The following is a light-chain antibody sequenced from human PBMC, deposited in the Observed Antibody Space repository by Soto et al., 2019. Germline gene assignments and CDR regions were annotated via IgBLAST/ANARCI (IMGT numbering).Light chain of an antibody. V-gene: IGKV3-15*01. CDR2: GAS. J-gene: IGKJ4*01. CDR3: QQYDDWPPLT. Sequence: EIVLTQSPATLSVSPGETVALSCRASQSVGTGLAWYQQKPGQAPRLLISGASTRATGVPARFSGSGSGTEFTLTINSRLSEDVATYYCQQYDDWPPLTFGGGTKVEIK. CDR1: QSVGTG.